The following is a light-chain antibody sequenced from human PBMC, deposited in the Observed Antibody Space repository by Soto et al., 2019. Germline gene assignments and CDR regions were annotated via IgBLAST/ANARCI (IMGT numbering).Light chain of an antibody. CDR3: QHYNSYSEA. Sequence: DVQMTQSPSTLSGSVADRFTITCGASQTISSWLAWYQQKPGKAPKLLIYKAYTLKSGVPSRFSGSGSGTEFTLTISSLQPDDFATYYCQHYNSYSEAFGQGAKLDIK. J-gene: IGKJ1*01. CDR1: QTISSW. CDR2: KAY. V-gene: IGKV1-5*03.